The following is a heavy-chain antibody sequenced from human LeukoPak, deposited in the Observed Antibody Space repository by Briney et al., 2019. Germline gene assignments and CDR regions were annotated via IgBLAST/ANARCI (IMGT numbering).Heavy chain of an antibody. CDR3: ARVYPDFWSGYAGMDV. J-gene: IGHJ6*02. CDR2: ISSSSSYI. D-gene: IGHD3-3*01. Sequence: PGGSLRLSCAASGFTFSSYSMNWVRQAPGKGLEWVSSISSSSSYIYYADSVKGRFTISRDNAKNSLYLQMSSLRAEDTAVYYCARVYPDFWSGYAGMDVWGQGTTVTVS. V-gene: IGHV3-21*01. CDR1: GFTFSSYS.